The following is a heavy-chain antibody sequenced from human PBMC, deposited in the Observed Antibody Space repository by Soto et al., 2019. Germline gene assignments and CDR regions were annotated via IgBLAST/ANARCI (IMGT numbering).Heavy chain of an antibody. J-gene: IGHJ4*02. Sequence: PSETLSLTCTVSGGSISSGDYCWSWIRQPPGKGLEWIGYIYYSGSTYYNPSLKSRVTISVDTSKNQFSLKLSSVTAADTAVYYCAIANHLGAAAFDCWGQGTLVTVSS. V-gene: IGHV4-30-4*01. D-gene: IGHD6-25*01. CDR3: AIANHLGAAAFDC. CDR1: GGSISSGDYC. CDR2: IYYSGST.